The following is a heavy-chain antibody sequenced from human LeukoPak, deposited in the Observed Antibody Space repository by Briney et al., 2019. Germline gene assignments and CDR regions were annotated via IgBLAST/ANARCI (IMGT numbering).Heavy chain of an antibody. CDR2: IYPGDSDT. Sequence: GESLKISCKGSGYTFSNYWIGWVRQVPGKGLEWMGIIYPGDSDTTYSPSSQGQLTISSDKAIDTAYLQWSSLKASDTAMYYCARGVGGTYFDFWGQGALVTVSS. CDR1: GYTFSNYW. V-gene: IGHV5-51*01. CDR3: ARGVGGTYFDF. J-gene: IGHJ4*02. D-gene: IGHD1-26*01.